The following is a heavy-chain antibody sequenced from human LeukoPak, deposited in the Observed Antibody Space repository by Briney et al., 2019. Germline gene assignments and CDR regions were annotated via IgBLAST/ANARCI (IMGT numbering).Heavy chain of an antibody. CDR1: GFIFSTYA. CDR2: ISGSCGST. V-gene: IGHV3-23*01. D-gene: IGHD6-13*01. J-gene: IGHJ4*02. Sequence: GGSLRLSCATSGFIFSTYALSWVRQAPGKGLEWASSISGSCGSTYHADSVKGRFTISRDSSKNTLYLQMNSLRAEDTAIYYCARVIRAAPGKGYFDYWGQGTLVTVSS. CDR3: ARVIRAAPGKGYFDY.